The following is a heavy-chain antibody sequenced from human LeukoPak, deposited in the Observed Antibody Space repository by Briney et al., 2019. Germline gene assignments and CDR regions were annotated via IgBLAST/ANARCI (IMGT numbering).Heavy chain of an antibody. CDR1: GGTFSSYA. Sequence: SVKVSCTASGGTFSSYAISWVRQAPGQGLEWMGRIIPILGIANYAQKFQGRVTITADKSTSTAYMELSSLRSEDTAVYYCAREGGVIVPYGMDVWGQGTTVTVSS. D-gene: IGHD3-16*02. CDR3: AREGGVIVPYGMDV. J-gene: IGHJ6*02. V-gene: IGHV1-69*04. CDR2: IIPILGIA.